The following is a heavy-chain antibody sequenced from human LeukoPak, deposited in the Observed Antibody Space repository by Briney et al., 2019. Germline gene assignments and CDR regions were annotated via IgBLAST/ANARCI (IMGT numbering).Heavy chain of an antibody. V-gene: IGHV3-66*01. Sequence: GGSLRLSCAASGFTVSSNYMSWVRQAPGKGLEWVSVIYSGGSTYYADSVKGRFTISRDNSKNTLYLQKNSLRAEDTAVYYCASSGQWLLYYFDYWGQGTLVTVSS. CDR2: IYSGGST. J-gene: IGHJ4*02. CDR1: GFTVSSNY. D-gene: IGHD6-19*01. CDR3: ASSGQWLLYYFDY.